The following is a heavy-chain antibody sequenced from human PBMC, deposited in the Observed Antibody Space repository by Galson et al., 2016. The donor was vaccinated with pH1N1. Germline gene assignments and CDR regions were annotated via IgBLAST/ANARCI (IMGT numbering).Heavy chain of an antibody. CDR3: ARQDPSGFGFYHYGMDV. CDR2: IYPSDSDT. CDR1: GYSFTNYW. Sequence: QSGAEVKKPGESLKISCEGSGYSFTNYWIAWVRQMPGKGLEWMGIIYPSDSDTRYSPSFQGQVTISADTSINTAYLQWSSLQASDTAVFYCARQDPSGFGFYHYGMDVWGQGTAVTVSS. D-gene: IGHD3-22*01. J-gene: IGHJ6*02. V-gene: IGHV5-51*01.